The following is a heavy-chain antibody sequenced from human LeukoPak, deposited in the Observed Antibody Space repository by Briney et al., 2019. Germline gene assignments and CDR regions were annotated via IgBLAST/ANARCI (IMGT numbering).Heavy chain of an antibody. D-gene: IGHD3-10*01. V-gene: IGHV4-59*01. J-gene: IGHJ4*02. CDR2: VYYSGST. Sequence: SETLSLTCTVSGGSISSYYWSWIRQPPGKGLEWIGYVYYSGSTNYNPSLKSRVTISVDTSKNHFSLKLSSVTAADTAVYYCARDRGPFDYWGQGTLVTVSS. CDR1: GGSISSYY. CDR3: ARDRGPFDY.